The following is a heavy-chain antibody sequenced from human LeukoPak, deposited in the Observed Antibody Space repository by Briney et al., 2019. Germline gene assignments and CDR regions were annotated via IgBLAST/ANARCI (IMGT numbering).Heavy chain of an antibody. V-gene: IGHV4-39*01. CDR1: GGSISSSSYY. CDR3: ARGVTMIVVVIHDWYFDL. J-gene: IGHJ2*01. Sequence: SETLSLTCTISGGSISSSSYYWGWIRQPPGKGLEWIGSIYYTRSTYYNPSLKSRVTISVDTSKNQFSLKLTSVTAADTAVYYCARGVTMIVVVIHDWYFDLWGRGTLVTVSS. D-gene: IGHD3-22*01. CDR2: IYYTRST.